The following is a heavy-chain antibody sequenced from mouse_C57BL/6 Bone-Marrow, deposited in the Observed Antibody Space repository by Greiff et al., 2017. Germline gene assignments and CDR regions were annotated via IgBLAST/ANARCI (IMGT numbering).Heavy chain of an antibody. Sequence: QVHVKQPGAELVKPGASVKLSCKASGYTFTSYWMHWVKQRPGQGLEWIGMIHPNSGSTNYNEKFKSKATLTVDKSSSTAYMQLSSLTSEDSAVYYCARCSYFDYWGQGTTLTVSS. J-gene: IGHJ2*01. CDR3: ARCSYFDY. CDR2: IHPNSGST. CDR1: GYTFTSYW. V-gene: IGHV1-64*01.